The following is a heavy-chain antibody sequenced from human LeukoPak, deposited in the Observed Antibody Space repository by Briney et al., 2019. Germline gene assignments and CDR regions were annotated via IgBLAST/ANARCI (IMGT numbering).Heavy chain of an antibody. J-gene: IGHJ4*02. Sequence: HPGGPLPLPCAAPGFVSGTTVMSWVRQAPGKGLEWVSVISGSGGSTYSADSVNVRFTVSRDNSKNTLYLQMNSLRGEDTAVYYCARDLLGVAHFDDWGQGTLVTVSS. CDR1: GFVSGTTV. CDR2: ISGSGGST. V-gene: IGHV3-23*01. D-gene: IGHD6-19*01. CDR3: ARDLLGVAHFDD.